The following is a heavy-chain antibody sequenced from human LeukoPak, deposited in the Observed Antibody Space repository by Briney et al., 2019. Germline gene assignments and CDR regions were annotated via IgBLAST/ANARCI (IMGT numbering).Heavy chain of an antibody. Sequence: ASVKVSCKASGYTFTGYYMHWVRQAPGQGLEWMGWINPNSGGTNYAQKFQGRVTMTRDTSISTAYMELSRLRSGDTAVYYCARKSPYCGGDCYSDYWGQGTLVTVSS. CDR2: INPNSGGT. V-gene: IGHV1-2*02. J-gene: IGHJ4*02. CDR3: ARKSPYCGGDCYSDY. D-gene: IGHD2-21*02. CDR1: GYTFTGYY.